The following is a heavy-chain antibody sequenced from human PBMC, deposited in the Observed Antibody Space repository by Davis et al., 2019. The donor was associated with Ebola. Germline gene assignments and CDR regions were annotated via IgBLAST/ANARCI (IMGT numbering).Heavy chain of an antibody. CDR1: GFSLSTSGVG. CDR3: AHRKDYGDYGLFDY. D-gene: IGHD4-17*01. J-gene: IGHJ4*02. Sequence: SGPTLVKPTQTLTLTCTFSGFSLSTSGVGVGWIRQPPGKALEWLALIYWNDDKRYSPSLKSRLTITKDTSKNQVVLTMTNMDPVDTATYYCAHRKDYGDYGLFDYWGQGTLVTVSS. CDR2: IYWNDDK. V-gene: IGHV2-5*01.